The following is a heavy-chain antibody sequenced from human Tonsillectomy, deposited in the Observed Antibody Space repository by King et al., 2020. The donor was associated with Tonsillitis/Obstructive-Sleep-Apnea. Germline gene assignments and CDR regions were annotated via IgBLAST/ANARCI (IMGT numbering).Heavy chain of an antibody. CDR3: AKVISGGDRLFDP. D-gene: IGHD2-21*01. V-gene: IGHV3-23*04. CDR1: GFTFSSYA. Sequence: EVQLVESGGGLVQPGGSLRLSCAASGFTFSSYAMSWVRQAPGKGLEWVSAISGSGGSTYYPDSVKGRFTTPRDNSKNTLYLQMNSLRAEDTAVYYCAKVISGGDRLFDPWGQGTLVTVSS. CDR2: ISGSGGST. J-gene: IGHJ5*02.